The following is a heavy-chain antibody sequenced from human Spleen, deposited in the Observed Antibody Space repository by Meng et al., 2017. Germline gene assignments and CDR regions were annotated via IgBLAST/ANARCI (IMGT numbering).Heavy chain of an antibody. CDR3: ASAGYCIAGRCYSNGFDY. V-gene: IGHV3-30*01. CDR2: ISYEGSNK. CDR1: GFTFSNYA. D-gene: IGHD2-15*01. Sequence: QVQVVESGGGVVQPGRSLRLSCEASGFTFSNYALHWVRQAPGKGLEWVAAISYEGSNKYYADSVKGRFTISRDNSKNTLYLQMNSLRAEDTAIYYCASAGYCIAGRCYSNGFDYWGQGTLVTVSS. J-gene: IGHJ4*02.